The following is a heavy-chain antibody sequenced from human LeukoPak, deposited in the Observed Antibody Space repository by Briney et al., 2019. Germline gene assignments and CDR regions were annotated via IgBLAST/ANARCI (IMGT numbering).Heavy chain of an antibody. CDR1: GDSISGFY. Sequence: SETLSLTCTVSGDSISGFYWSWIRQPPGKGLEWIGYIYYSGSTNYNPSLKSRVTISVDTSKNQFSLKLSSVTAADTAVYYCASTRGSSGYIDYWGQGTLVTVSS. CDR2: IYYSGST. V-gene: IGHV4-59*12. CDR3: ASTRGSSGYIDY. D-gene: IGHD3-22*01. J-gene: IGHJ4*02.